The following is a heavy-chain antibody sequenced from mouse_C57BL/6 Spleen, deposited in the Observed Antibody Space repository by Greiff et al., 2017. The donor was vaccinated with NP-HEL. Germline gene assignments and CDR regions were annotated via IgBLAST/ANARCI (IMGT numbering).Heavy chain of an antibody. V-gene: IGHV2-5*01. CDR3: AKNWDGRYFDV. J-gene: IGHJ1*03. CDR1: GFSLTSYG. Sequence: VKLVESGPGLVQPSQSLSITCTVSGFSLTSYGVHWVRQSPGKGLEWLGVIWRGGSTAYNAAFMSRLSITKDNSKSHVFVKMNSLQADDTAIYYCAKNWDGRYFDVWGTGTTVTVSS. D-gene: IGHD4-1*01. CDR2: IWRGGST.